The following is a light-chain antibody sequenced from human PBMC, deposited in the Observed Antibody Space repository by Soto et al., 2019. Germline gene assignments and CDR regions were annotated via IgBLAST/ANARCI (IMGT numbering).Light chain of an antibody. CDR2: DAS. V-gene: IGKV1-5*01. CDR3: QQINFTPRT. Sequence: DIQMTQSPSTLSASVGDRVTITCRASQSISSWLAWYQQKPGKAPKLLIYDASSLESGVPSRFSGSGSGTEFTLTPCSLKPDDFADYHLQQINFTPRTFGQGTKVEI. J-gene: IGKJ1*01. CDR1: QSISSW.